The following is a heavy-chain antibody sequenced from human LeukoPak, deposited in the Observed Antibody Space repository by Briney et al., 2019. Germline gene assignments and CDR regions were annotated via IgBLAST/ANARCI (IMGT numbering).Heavy chain of an antibody. CDR3: ARDGEPVTTPNWFDP. J-gene: IGHJ5*02. D-gene: IGHD4-17*01. Sequence: PGGSLRLSCVASGFTFGSYSMNWVRQAPGKGLEGVSSISSSSSYIYYADSVKGRFTISRDNAKNSLYLQMNSLRAEDTAVYYCARDGEPVTTPNWFDPWGQGTLVTVSS. CDR2: ISSSSSYI. CDR1: GFTFGSYS. V-gene: IGHV3-21*01.